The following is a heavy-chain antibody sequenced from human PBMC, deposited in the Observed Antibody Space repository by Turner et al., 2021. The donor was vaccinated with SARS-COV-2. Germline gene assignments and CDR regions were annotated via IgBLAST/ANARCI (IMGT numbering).Heavy chain of an antibody. D-gene: IGHD6-6*01. Sequence: QVQLVQSGAEVQKPGASVTVSCKASGYTCTGYYMHWVRQAPGQGLEWMGWINPNSGGTNYAQKFQGRVTMTRDTSIRTAYMELSRMRSDDTAVYYCARALSSSSGDFDYWGQGTLVTVSS. CDR3: ARALSSSSGDFDY. CDR1: GYTCTGYY. CDR2: INPNSGGT. V-gene: IGHV1-2*02. J-gene: IGHJ4*02.